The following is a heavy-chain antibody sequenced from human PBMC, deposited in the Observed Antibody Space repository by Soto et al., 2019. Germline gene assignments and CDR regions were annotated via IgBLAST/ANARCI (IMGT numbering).Heavy chain of an antibody. J-gene: IGHJ2*01. CDR2: IWHDGSGT. CDR3: VRDPVALRNRVRVGYFNL. Sequence: PGGSLRLSCAASGFVFTTYGMHWVRQAPGKGLEWVGVIWHDGSGTYYADALKGRFTISRDNSKNTLFLQMDSLTVEDTAVYYCVRDPVALRNRVRVGYFNLWGRGTQVTVSS. V-gene: IGHV3-33*01. CDR1: GFVFTTYG. D-gene: IGHD1-26*01.